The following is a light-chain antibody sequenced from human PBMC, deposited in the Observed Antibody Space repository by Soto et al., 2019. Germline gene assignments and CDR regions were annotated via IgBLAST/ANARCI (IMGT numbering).Light chain of an antibody. J-gene: IGLJ3*02. V-gene: IGLV2-14*01. CDR3: SSYTSRSTFWV. CDR2: AVS. CDR1: SSDVDGYKY. Sequence: QPASVSGSPGQSITISCTGTSSDVDGYKYVSWYQQHPGKAPKLMIYAVSNRPSGVSNRFSGSKSGDTASLTISGLQAEDEADYYCSSYTSRSTFWVFGGGTKLTVL.